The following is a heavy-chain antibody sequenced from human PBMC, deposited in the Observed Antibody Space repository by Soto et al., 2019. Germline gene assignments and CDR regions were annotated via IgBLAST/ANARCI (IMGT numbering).Heavy chain of an antibody. D-gene: IGHD1-26*01. CDR3: ARESVGATATLDYYYFYMDV. J-gene: IGHJ6*03. CDR1: GDSFNDYY. Sequence: QVQLVQSGAEVRKPGASVTVSCRSSGDSFNDYYIHWVRQAPGQGFEWMGWINPNGGVTKYAQKLQGWVSMTSDTSIRTVYMQLSRLRSDDTAVYYCARESVGATATLDYYYFYMDVWGTGTTVTVSS. V-gene: IGHV1-2*04. CDR2: INPNGGVT.